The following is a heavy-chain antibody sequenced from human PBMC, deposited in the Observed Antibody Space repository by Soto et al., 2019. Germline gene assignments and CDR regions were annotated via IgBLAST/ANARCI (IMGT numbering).Heavy chain of an antibody. V-gene: IGHV3-30-3*01. Sequence: GVSLSLSCAASGFPFSSYAMHWVRQAPGKGLEWVAVISYDGSNKYYADSVKGRFTISRDNSKNTLYLQMNSLRAEDTAVYYCERDQYEWGSGPNYYYYGMDGWGQGITVTV. CDR3: ERDQYEWGSGPNYYYYGMDG. D-gene: IGHD3-16*01. CDR1: GFPFSSYA. J-gene: IGHJ6*02. CDR2: ISYDGSNK.